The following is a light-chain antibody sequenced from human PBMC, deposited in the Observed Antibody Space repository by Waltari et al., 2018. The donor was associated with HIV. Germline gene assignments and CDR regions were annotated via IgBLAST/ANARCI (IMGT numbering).Light chain of an antibody. CDR1: RSDIGSYDF. V-gene: IGLV2-8*01. CDR2: EVN. Sequence: QSALTQPPSASGPPGQTVTLSCTGTRSDIGSYDFVSWYQLQPDKVAQLIIDEVNKRASVIPERFSGSKADNTASLTVSGLQTDDEAIDYGASYASNNTFGVFGGGTRLTVL. J-gene: IGLJ2*01. CDR3: ASYASNNTFGV.